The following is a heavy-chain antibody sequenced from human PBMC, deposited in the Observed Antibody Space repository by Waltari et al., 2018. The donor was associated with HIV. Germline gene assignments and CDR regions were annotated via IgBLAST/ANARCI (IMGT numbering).Heavy chain of an antibody. V-gene: IGHV1-2*02. D-gene: IGHD1-26*01. J-gene: IGHJ5*02. CDR3: VRVASGDYFDP. CDR2: IYPNSGDT. CDR1: GYTFTGYY. Sequence: QVQLVQSGAEVKKPGASVKVSCKASGYTFTGYYLHWVRQAPGQGLEWMGWIYPNSGDTKYAQKFQGRVTMTRDTSISTGYMELRRLRSDDTAVYYCVRVASGDYFDPWGQGTLVTVSS.